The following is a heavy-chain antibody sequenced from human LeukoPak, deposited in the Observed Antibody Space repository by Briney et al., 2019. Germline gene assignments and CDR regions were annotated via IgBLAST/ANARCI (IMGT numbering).Heavy chain of an antibody. J-gene: IGHJ4*02. CDR1: GFTFSSYA. CDR3: AKDHAPRTLGASFGY. V-gene: IGHV3-9*01. D-gene: IGHD1-26*01. CDR2: ISWNSGSI. Sequence: PGGSLRLSCAASGFTFSSYAMHWVRHAPGKGLEWVSGISWNSGSIGYADSVKGRFTISRDNAKNSLYLQMNSLRAEDTALYYCAKDHAPRTLGASFGYWGQGTLVTVSS.